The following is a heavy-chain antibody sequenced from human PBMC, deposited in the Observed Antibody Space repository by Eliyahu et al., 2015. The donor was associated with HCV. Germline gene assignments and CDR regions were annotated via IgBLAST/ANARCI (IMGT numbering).Heavy chain of an antibody. CDR2: IYYTGST. V-gene: IGHV4-59*12. CDR3: ASGGGGIAVAGTGGWFDP. Sequence: QVQLQESGPGLVKPSETLSLTCTVSXASISSYXWSWIRQPPGKGLXWIAXIYYTGSTHYNPPLKSRVTMSLDTSKNQLSLKLSSVTAADTAVYYCASGGGGIAVAGTGGWFDPWGQGTLVTVSS. D-gene: IGHD6-19*01. J-gene: IGHJ5*02. CDR1: XASISSYX.